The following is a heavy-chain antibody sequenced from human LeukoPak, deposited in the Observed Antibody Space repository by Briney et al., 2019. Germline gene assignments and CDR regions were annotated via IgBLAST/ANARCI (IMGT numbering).Heavy chain of an antibody. J-gene: IGHJ5*02. CDR1: GGSVSSGSYY. V-gene: IGHV4-61*01. CDR3: ARGYVGWFDP. CDR2: IYYSGST. D-gene: IGHD5-12*01. Sequence: PSETLSLTCTVSGGSVSSGSYYWSWIRQPPGKGLEWIGYIYYSGSTNYNPSLKNRVTISVDTSKNQFSLKLSSVTAADTAVYYCARGYVGWFDPWGQGTLVTVSS.